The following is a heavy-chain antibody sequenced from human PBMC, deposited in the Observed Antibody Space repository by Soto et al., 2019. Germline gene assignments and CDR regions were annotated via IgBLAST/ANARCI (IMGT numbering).Heavy chain of an antibody. J-gene: IGHJ5*02. CDR2: IYYDGNT. Sequence: QLQLQESGPGLVKPSETLSLTCTVSGDSITSNSYYWGWIRQPPGKGLEWIGSIYYDGNTYYNPSLKSRVTISVDPSMSQFSLKLSSMTAADTAMYYCARRSPGYSYPYTWFDPWGQGTLVTVSS. D-gene: IGHD5-18*01. CDR3: ARRSPGYSYPYTWFDP. CDR1: GDSITSNSYY. V-gene: IGHV4-39*01.